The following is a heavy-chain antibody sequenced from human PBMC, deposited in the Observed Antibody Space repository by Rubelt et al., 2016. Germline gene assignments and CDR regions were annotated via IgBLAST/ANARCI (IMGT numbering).Heavy chain of an antibody. V-gene: IGHV4-34*01. Sequence: GLEWIGEINHSGSTNYNPSLKSRLTVSVDTSKNQFSLKLTSVTAEDTAVYYCARDHSSGWYLVPPGPYFDYWGQGALVTVSS. D-gene: IGHD6-19*01. J-gene: IGHJ4*02. CDR3: ARDHSSGWYLVPPGPYFDY. CDR2: INHSGST.